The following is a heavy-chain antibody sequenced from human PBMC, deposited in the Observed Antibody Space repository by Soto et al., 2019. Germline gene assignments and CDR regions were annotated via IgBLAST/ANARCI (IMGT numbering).Heavy chain of an antibody. CDR3: ARAGHIAVVTASFDS. CDR2: IHPSGGGT. CDR1: GYTFNTYY. D-gene: IGHD2-21*02. J-gene: IGHJ4*02. Sequence: QVQLVQSGAEVRKPGASVKVSCKPSGYTFNTYYLHWLRQAPGQALEWMGVIHPSGGGTTYAQKFLGRVTVTRDTSTTTVFMELSSLRSDDTDVYYWARAGHIAVVTASFDSWGQGTLVTVSS. V-gene: IGHV1-46*02.